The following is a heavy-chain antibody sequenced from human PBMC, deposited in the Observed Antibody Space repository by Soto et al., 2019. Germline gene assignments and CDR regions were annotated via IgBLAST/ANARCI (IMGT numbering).Heavy chain of an antibody. J-gene: IGHJ4*02. Sequence: EVQLLESGGNLVQPGGSLRLSCVASGFSFSTFALSWVRQAPGKGLEWVSFMTGTGATIYYADSVKGRFTISRDNSKNTLFLQMNSLRGEDTAVYYCVQLILVAAGPLAVDYWGQGTLVTVSS. D-gene: IGHD6-25*01. CDR2: MTGTGATI. CDR3: VQLILVAAGPLAVDY. CDR1: GFSFSTFA. V-gene: IGHV3-23*01.